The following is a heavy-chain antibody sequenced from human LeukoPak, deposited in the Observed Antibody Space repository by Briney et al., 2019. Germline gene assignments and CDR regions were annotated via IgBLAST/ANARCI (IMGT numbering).Heavy chain of an antibody. J-gene: IGHJ4*02. CDR1: GGTFSSYA. D-gene: IGHD1-26*01. Sequence: ASVKVSCKASGGTFSSYAISWVRQAPGQGLEWMGWINPNSGGTNYAQKFQGRVTMTRDTSISTAYMELSRLRSDDTAVYYCARDPGKWEHQWWFDYWGQGTLVTVSS. CDR3: ARDPGKWEHQWWFDY. V-gene: IGHV1-2*02. CDR2: INPNSGGT.